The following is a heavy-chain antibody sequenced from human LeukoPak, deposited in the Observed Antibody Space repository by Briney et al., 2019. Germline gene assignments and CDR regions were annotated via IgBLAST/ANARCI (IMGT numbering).Heavy chain of an antibody. D-gene: IGHD1-1*01. J-gene: IGHJ4*02. Sequence: ALVKVSCKASGYTFTGYYMHWVRQAPGQGLEWMGWINPNSGGTNYAQKFQGRVTMTRDTSISIAYMELSRLRSDDTAVYYCPLNDGFDYWGQGTLVTVSS. CDR2: INPNSGGT. CDR3: PLNDGFDY. V-gene: IGHV1-2*02. CDR1: GYTFTGYY.